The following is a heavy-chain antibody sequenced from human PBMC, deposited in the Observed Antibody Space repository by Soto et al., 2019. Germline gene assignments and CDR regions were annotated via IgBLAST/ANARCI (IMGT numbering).Heavy chain of an antibody. Sequence: PWESLKISCKGSGYSFTSYWIGWVRQMPGKGLEWMGRIDPSDSYTNYSPSFQGHVTISADKSISTAYLQWSSLKASDTAMYYCGRRRYGARYYYYRGMDVWGEATMVTGS. J-gene: IGHJ6*02. CDR3: GRRRYGARYYYYRGMDV. CDR1: GYSFTSYW. CDR2: IDPSDSYT. V-gene: IGHV5-10-1*01. D-gene: IGHD5-18*01.